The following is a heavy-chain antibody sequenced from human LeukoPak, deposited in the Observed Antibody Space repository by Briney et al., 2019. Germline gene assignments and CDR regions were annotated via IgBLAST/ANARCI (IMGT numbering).Heavy chain of an antibody. CDR3: ARGVIVVVPVASFDY. CDR2: IVPFFDTP. CDR1: GGTLSSYG. Sequence: GASVKVSCKASGGTLSSYGISWLRQAPGQGLEWMGGIVPFFDTPNYAQNFQGRLTITADEYTSTAYMELSSLRSEDTAVYYCARGVIVVVPVASFDYWGQGTLVTVSS. D-gene: IGHD2-2*01. J-gene: IGHJ4*02. V-gene: IGHV1-69*13.